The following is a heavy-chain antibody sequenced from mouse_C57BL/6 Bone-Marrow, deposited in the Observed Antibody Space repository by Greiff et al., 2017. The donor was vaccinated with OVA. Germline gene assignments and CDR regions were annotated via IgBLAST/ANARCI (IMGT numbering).Heavy chain of an antibody. CDR2: SRNKANDYTT. D-gene: IGHD2-2*01. CDR3: ARDAGGYDGGPWYFDF. J-gene: IGHJ1*03. Sequence: EVMLVESGGGLVQSGRSLRLSCATSGFTFSDFYMEWVRQAPGKGLEWIAASRNKANDYTTEYSASVKGRFIVSRDTSQSNLYLQMNALRAEDTAKYYCARDAGGYDGGPWYFDFWGRGTTVTVSS. CDR1: GFTFSDFY. V-gene: IGHV7-1*01.